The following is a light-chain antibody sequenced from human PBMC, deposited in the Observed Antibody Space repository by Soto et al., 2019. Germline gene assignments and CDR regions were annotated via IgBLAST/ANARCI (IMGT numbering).Light chain of an antibody. CDR1: QSVSSSY. Sequence: EIVLTQSPGTLSLSPGERATLSCRASQSVSSSYLAWYQQKPGQAPRLLIYGASSRATGIPDRFSGSGSGTYFTLTISSLEPEDFSVYYCQQYGCSSQTFGQGTKLEMK. CDR2: GAS. CDR3: QQYGCSSQT. V-gene: IGKV3-20*01. J-gene: IGKJ2*01.